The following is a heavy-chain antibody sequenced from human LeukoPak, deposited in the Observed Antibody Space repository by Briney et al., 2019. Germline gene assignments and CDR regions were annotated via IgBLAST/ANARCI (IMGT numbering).Heavy chain of an antibody. CDR2: IYYSGST. J-gene: IGHJ4*01. Sequence: SETLSLTCTVSGGSISSSSYYWGWIRQPPGKGLEWIGSIYYSGSTYYNPSLKSRVTISVDTSKNQFSLKMSSVTAADTAVYYCAKSGGYGLIDYWGQGTLVTVSS. CDR1: GGSISSSSYY. CDR3: AKSGGYGLIDY. V-gene: IGHV4-39*01. D-gene: IGHD6-25*01.